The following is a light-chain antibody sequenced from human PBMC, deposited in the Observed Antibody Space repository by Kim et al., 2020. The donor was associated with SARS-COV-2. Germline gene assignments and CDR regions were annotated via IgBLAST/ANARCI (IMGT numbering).Light chain of an antibody. Sequence: QSALTQPASVSGSPGPSIAISCTGTSSAVGGYNYVSWYQQHPGKAPKLLIYDVSKRPAGVSDRFSGSKSGNTASLTISLLLAEDEADYYCSSYEWNGVLLFGGGTQLTVL. V-gene: IGLV2-14*03. CDR3: SSYEWNGVLL. CDR1: SSAVGGYNY. J-gene: IGLJ2*01. CDR2: DVS.